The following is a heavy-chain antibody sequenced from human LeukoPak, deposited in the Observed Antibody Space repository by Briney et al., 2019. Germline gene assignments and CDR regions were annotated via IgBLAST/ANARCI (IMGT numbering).Heavy chain of an antibody. D-gene: IGHD3-22*01. Sequence: PGGSLRLSCAASGFTFSSYWMHWVRQAPGKGLVWVSRINSDGSSTSYADSVKGRFTISRDNAKNTLYLQMNSLRAEDTAVYYCAKGHSSGYYWDAFDIWGQGTMVTVSS. CDR2: INSDGSST. CDR1: GFTFSSYW. J-gene: IGHJ3*02. CDR3: AKGHSSGYYWDAFDI. V-gene: IGHV3-74*01.